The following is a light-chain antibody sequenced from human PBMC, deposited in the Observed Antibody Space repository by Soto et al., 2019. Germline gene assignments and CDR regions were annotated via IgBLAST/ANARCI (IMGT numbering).Light chain of an antibody. CDR2: DAS. CDR1: QSVSSQ. J-gene: IGKJ1*01. CDR3: EARVWPWT. V-gene: IGKV3-11*01. Sequence: EIVLTQSPATLSLSPGERATLSCRASQSVSSQLAWYQHKPGQAPRLLIYDASNRATGIPDRFSGTGSGTGFTSTTRSQEPEAFVVYYGEARVWPWTVGQGTKVDIK.